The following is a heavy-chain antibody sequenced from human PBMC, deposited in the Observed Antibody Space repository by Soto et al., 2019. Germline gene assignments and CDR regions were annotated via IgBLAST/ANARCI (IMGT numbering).Heavy chain of an antibody. J-gene: IGHJ6*02. Sequence: PGGSLRLSCAASGFTFSSYAMSWARQAPGKGLEWVSAISGSGGSTYYADSVKGRFTISRDNSKNTLYLQMNSLRAEDTAVYYCAKGTQTYYYDSSGYTQRNYYYYGMDVWGQGTTVTVSS. CDR1: GFTFSSYA. CDR2: ISGSGGST. CDR3: AKGTQTYYYDSSGYTQRNYYYYGMDV. V-gene: IGHV3-23*01. D-gene: IGHD3-22*01.